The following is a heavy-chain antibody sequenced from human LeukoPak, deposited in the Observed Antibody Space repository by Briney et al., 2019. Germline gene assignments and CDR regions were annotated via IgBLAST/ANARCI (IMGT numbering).Heavy chain of an antibody. D-gene: IGHD2-8*01. J-gene: IGHJ4*02. CDR1: GGTFSSYA. Sequence: ASVKVSCKASGGTFSSYAISWVRQAPGQGLEWMGGIIPIFGTADYAQKFQGRVTITADESTSTAYMELSSLRSEDTAVYYCARDFYCTNGVCYGGPFDYWGQGTLVTVSS. CDR3: ARDFYCTNGVCYGGPFDY. V-gene: IGHV1-69*13. CDR2: IIPIFGTA.